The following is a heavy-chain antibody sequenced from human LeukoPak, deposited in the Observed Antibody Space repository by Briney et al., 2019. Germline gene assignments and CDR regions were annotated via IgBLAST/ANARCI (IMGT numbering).Heavy chain of an antibody. D-gene: IGHD2-21*02. CDR1: GGSISSYY. CDR2: IYYSGST. V-gene: IGHV4-59*01. CDR3: ARAAYCGGDCYSGYFDY. Sequence: PSETLSLTCTVSGGSISSYYWSWIRRPPGKGLEWIGYIYYSGSTNYNPSLKSRVTISVDTSKNQFSLKLSSVTAADTAVYYCARAAYCGGDCYSGYFDYWGQGTLVTVSS. J-gene: IGHJ4*02.